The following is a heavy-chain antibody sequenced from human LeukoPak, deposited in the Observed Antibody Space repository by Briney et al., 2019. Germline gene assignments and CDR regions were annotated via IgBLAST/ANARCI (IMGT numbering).Heavy chain of an antibody. V-gene: IGHV3-74*01. Sequence: GGSLRLSCAASGFTFSSYVMHWVRQAPGKGLVWVSRINSDGSSTSYADSVKGRFTISRDNAKNTLYLQMNSLRAEDTAVYYCARSPAYYYDSSGYWPGLGAFDIWGQGTMVTVSS. J-gene: IGHJ3*02. D-gene: IGHD3-22*01. CDR1: GFTFSSYV. CDR3: ARSPAYYYDSSGYWPGLGAFDI. CDR2: INSDGSST.